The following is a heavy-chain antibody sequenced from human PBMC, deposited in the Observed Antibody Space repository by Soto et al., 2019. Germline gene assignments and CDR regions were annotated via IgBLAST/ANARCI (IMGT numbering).Heavy chain of an antibody. D-gene: IGHD3-22*01. V-gene: IGHV4-59*01. CDR3: ARSNYYDSSGYYDNWFDP. Sequence: PSETLSLTCTLAGGSISSYYWSWIRQPPGKGLEWIGYIYYSGSTNYNPSLKSRVTISVDTSKNQFSLKLSSVTAADTAVYYCARSNYYDSSGYYDNWFDPWGQGTLVTVSS. CDR2: IYYSGST. J-gene: IGHJ5*02. CDR1: GGSISSYY.